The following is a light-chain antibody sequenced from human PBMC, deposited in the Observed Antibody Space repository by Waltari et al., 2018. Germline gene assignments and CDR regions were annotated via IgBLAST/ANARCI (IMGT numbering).Light chain of an antibody. CDR3: QVWDTSIDLSV. CDR1: NIADKN. Sequence: SYVLTQAPSVSVAPGETARITCGGNNIADKNVHWYQQKPGQAPVLVIFYDSDRPSGIPERFSGSNSGNTATLTISRAEAGDEAEYYCQVWDTSIDLSVFGTGTKVTVL. J-gene: IGLJ1*01. V-gene: IGLV3-21*04. CDR2: YDS.